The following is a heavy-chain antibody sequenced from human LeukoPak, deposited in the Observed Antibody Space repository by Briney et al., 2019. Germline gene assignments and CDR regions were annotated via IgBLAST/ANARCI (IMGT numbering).Heavy chain of an antibody. Sequence: PGGSLRLSCAASGFTFSSYAMHWVRQAPGKGLEWVAVISYDGSNKYYADSVKGRFTISRDNSKNTLYLQMNSPRAEDTAVYYCARGTSYYSYYYGMDVWGKGTTVTVSS. J-gene: IGHJ6*04. CDR2: ISYDGSNK. CDR3: ARGTSYYSYYYGMDV. CDR1: GFTFSSYA. V-gene: IGHV3-30*04. D-gene: IGHD2-2*01.